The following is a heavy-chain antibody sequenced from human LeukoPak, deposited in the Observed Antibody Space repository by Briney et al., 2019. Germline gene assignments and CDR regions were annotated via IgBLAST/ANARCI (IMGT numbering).Heavy chain of an antibody. J-gene: IGHJ4*02. CDR3: ARIIVGALWDDY. Sequence: GGSLRLSCAASGVTFRSYSRNWVRQAPGKGLEWVSYISSSSSTIYYADSVKGRFTIYRDNDKNSLYLQMNSLRAEDTAVYYCARIIVGALWDDYWGQGTLVTVSS. CDR1: GVTFRSYS. CDR2: ISSSSSTI. D-gene: IGHD1-26*01. V-gene: IGHV3-48*04.